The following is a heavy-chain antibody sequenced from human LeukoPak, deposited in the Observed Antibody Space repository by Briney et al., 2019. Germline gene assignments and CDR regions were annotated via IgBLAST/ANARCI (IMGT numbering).Heavy chain of an antibody. D-gene: IGHD3-22*01. CDR3: ARGSSGYYYG. CDR1: GGSITSYY. Sequence: SETLSLTCTVPGGSITSYYRSWIRQPAGKGLEWIGRTYSSGSTNYNPSLKSRVTMSLDTSKNQVSLKLTSVTAADTAVYYCARGSSGYYYGWGQGTLVTVSS. V-gene: IGHV4-4*07. CDR2: TYSSGST. J-gene: IGHJ4*02.